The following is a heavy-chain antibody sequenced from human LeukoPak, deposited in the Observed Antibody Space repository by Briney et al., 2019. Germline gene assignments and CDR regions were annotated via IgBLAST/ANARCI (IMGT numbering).Heavy chain of an antibody. V-gene: IGHV3-7*01. CDR3: ARRFGSGGFENSEFDY. Sequence: PGGSLRLSCAASGFTFSTYWMTWVRQAPGKRLEWVANIKQDGSEKYYVDSVKGRFTISRDNAKNSLFLQMNSLRAEDTAVYYCARRFGSGGFENSEFDYWGQGTLVTVSS. J-gene: IGHJ4*02. D-gene: IGHD3-10*01. CDR2: IKQDGSEK. CDR1: GFTFSTYW.